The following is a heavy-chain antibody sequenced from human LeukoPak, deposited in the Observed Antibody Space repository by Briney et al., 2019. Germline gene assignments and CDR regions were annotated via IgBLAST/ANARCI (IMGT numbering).Heavy chain of an antibody. D-gene: IGHD2-15*01. CDR3: ARARYCSGGSCYYDY. Sequence: GGSLRLSCAASGFTFSNYWMSWVRQAPGKGLEWVANIKQDRSEKYYVDSVKGRFTISRDNAKNSLYLQMNSLRAEDTAVYYCARARYCSGGSCYYDYWGQGTLVTVSS. CDR2: IKQDRSEK. V-gene: IGHV3-7*01. CDR1: GFTFSNYW. J-gene: IGHJ4*02.